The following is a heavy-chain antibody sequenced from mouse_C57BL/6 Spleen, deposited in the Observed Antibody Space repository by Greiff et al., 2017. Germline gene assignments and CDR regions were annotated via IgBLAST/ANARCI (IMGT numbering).Heavy chain of an antibody. CDR3: ARGKGYDSNYFDY. CDR1: GFTFSDYG. D-gene: IGHD2-2*01. V-gene: IGHV5-17*01. J-gene: IGHJ2*01. Sequence: EVQLQQSGGGLVKPGGSLKLSCAASGFTFSDYGMHWVRQAPEKGLEWVAYISSGSSTIYYADTVKGRFTISRDNAKNTLFLQMTSLRSEDTAMYYCARGKGYDSNYFDYWGQGTTLTVSS. CDR2: ISSGSSTI.